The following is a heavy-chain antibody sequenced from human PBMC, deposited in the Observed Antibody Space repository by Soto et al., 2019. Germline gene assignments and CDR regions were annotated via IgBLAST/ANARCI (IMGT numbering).Heavy chain of an antibody. D-gene: IGHD3-9*01. V-gene: IGHV3-20*01. CDR1: GFTFDDYG. CDR3: ARDRGPWAVWLPPVDAFDI. J-gene: IGHJ3*02. Sequence: GGSLRLSCAASGFTFDDYGMSWVRQAPGKGLEWVSGINWNGGSTGYADSVKGRFTISRDNAKNSLYLQMNSLRAEDTALYHCARDRGPWAVWLPPVDAFDIWGQGTMVTVSS. CDR2: INWNGGST.